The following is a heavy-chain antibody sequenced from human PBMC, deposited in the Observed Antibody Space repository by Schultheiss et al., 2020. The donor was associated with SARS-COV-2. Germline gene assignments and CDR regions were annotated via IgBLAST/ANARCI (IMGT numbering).Heavy chain of an antibody. CDR3: ARDGEVATITRR. CDR2: INHSGST. D-gene: IGHD5-12*01. Sequence: SETLSLTCTVSGGSISSSSYYWGWIRQPPGKGLEWIGEINHSGSTNYNPSLKSRVTISVDTSKNQFSLKLSSVTAADTAVYYCARDGEVATITRRWGQGTLVTVSS. J-gene: IGHJ4*02. CDR1: GGSISSSSYY. V-gene: IGHV4-39*07.